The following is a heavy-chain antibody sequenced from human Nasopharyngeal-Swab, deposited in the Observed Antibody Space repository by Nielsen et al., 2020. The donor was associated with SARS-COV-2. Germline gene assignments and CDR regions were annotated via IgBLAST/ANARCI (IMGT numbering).Heavy chain of an antibody. CDR1: GVVFSKYW. CDR2: VNEDGSRT. J-gene: IGHJ4*02. Sequence: GESLKISCVASGVVFSKYWMHWVRQAPGKGLVWVSRVNEDGSRTDYADSVRGRFTISRDNAKNTLYLQMNSLRVEDTAIYYCVKHQGSASDQWGQGTLVIVSS. D-gene: IGHD2-2*01. V-gene: IGHV3-74*01. CDR3: VKHQGSASDQ.